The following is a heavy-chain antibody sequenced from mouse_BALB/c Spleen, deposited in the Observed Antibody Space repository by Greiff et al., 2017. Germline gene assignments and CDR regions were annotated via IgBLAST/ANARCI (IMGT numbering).Heavy chain of an antibody. V-gene: IGHV5-6-4*01. J-gene: IGHJ2*01. CDR1: GFTFSSYT. CDR2: ISSGGSYT. CDR3: ARHNYGYFDY. D-gene: IGHD1-2*01. Sequence: EVKVVESGGGLVKPGGSLKLSCAASGFTFSSYTMSWVRQTPEKRLEWVATISSGGSYTYYPDSVKGRFTISRDNAKNTLYLQMSSLKSEDTAMYYCARHNYGYFDYWGQGTTLTVSS.